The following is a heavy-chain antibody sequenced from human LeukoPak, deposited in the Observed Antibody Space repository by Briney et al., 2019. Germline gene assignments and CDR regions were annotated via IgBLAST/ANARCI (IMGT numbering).Heavy chain of an antibody. J-gene: IGHJ4*02. D-gene: IGHD6-19*01. Sequence: GRSLRLSCAASGFTFSSYAMHWVRQGPGKGLEWVAVISYDGSNKYYADSVKGRFTISRDNSKNTLYLQMNSLRAEDTAVYYCARERLDVDYWGQGTLVTASS. V-gene: IGHV3-30-3*01. CDR1: GFTFSSYA. CDR3: ARERLDVDY. CDR2: ISYDGSNK.